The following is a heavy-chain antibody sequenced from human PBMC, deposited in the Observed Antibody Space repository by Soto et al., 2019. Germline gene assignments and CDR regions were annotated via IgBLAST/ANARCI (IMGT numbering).Heavy chain of an antibody. V-gene: IGHV1-69*02. J-gene: IGHJ3*02. CDR2: IIPILGIA. CDR3: ARGYCSGGSCPVDDAFDI. D-gene: IGHD2-15*01. CDR1: GGTFSSYT. Sequence: QVQLVQSGAEVKKPGSSVKVSCKASGGTFSSYTISWVRQAPGQGLEWMGRIIPILGIANYAQKFQGRVTITADKCTSTAYMELSGLRSEDTAVYYCARGYCSGGSCPVDDAFDIWGQGRMVTVSS.